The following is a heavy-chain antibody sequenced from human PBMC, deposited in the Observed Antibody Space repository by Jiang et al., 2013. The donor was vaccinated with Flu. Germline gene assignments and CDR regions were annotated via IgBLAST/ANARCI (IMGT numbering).Heavy chain of an antibody. D-gene: IGHD3-3*01. CDR1: GYYFTSYW. J-gene: IGHJ3*02. CDR3: ARLFYDNCAFDI. V-gene: IGHV5-51*01. Sequence: SGAEVKKPGESLKISCKGSGYYFTSYWIGWVRQMPGKGLEWMGIVYPSDSETRYSPSLQGQVTISADKSISTAYLQWSSLKASDTAMYYCARLFYDNCAFDIWGQGTMVTISS. CDR2: VYPSDSET.